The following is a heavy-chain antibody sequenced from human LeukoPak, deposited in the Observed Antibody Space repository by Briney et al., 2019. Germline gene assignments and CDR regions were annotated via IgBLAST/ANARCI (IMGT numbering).Heavy chain of an antibody. CDR3: AKEAGYYDSSGYYYGYFDY. D-gene: IGHD3-22*01. CDR2: ISYDGSNK. CDR1: GFTFSNYA. Sequence: QPGGSLRLSCAASGFTFSNYAMHWVRQAPGKGLEWVAVISYDGSNKYYADSVKGRFTISRDNSKNTLYLQMNSLRAEDTAVYYCAKEAGYYDSSGYYYGYFDYWGQGTLVTVSS. V-gene: IGHV3-30-3*01. J-gene: IGHJ4*02.